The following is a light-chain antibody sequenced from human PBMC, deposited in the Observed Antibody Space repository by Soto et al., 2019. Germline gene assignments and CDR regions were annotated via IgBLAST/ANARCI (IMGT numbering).Light chain of an antibody. CDR1: QSLLHSNGYNY. CDR3: MQALQTPLA. J-gene: IGKJ3*01. Sequence: DIVMTQSPLSLPVTPGEPASISCRSSQSLLHSNGYNYLDWYLQKPGQSPQLLIYLGSNRASGVPDRFSGSGSYTDFTLKISRVEAEDVGVYYCMQALQTPLAFGPGTKVDIK. V-gene: IGKV2-28*01. CDR2: LGS.